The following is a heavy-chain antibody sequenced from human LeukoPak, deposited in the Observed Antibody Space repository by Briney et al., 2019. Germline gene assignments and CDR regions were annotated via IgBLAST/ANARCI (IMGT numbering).Heavy chain of an antibody. J-gene: IGHJ4*02. CDR2: IGPHSTFA. Sequence: ASMKVSCKSSGFTFTDHYIHWVRQGPGQGLEWMGYIGPHSTFASSPQEFQGRVTMTRDASMSTAYMELTRLTSDDTAVYYCVREGEGPLSKDFDYWGQGTLVTVSS. CDR3: VREGEGPLSKDFDY. CDR1: GFTFTDHY. V-gene: IGHV1-2*02. D-gene: IGHD2/OR15-2a*01.